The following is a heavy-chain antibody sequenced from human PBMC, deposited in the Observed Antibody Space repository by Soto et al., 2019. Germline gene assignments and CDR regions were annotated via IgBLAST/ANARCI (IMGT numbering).Heavy chain of an antibody. V-gene: IGHV3-33*01. D-gene: IGHD2-8*01. Sequence: QVQLVESGGGVVQPGRSLRLSCAASGFTFSSYGMHWVRQAPGKGLEWVAVIWYDGSNKYYADSVKGRFTISRDNSKNTLYQQMNSLRAEDTAVYYCARLACTNGVCYDFYYYYMDVWGKGTTVTVSS. J-gene: IGHJ6*03. CDR3: ARLACTNGVCYDFYYYYMDV. CDR1: GFTFSSYG. CDR2: IWYDGSNK.